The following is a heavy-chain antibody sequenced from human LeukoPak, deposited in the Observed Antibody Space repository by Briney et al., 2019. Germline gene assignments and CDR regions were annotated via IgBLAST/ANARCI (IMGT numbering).Heavy chain of an antibody. J-gene: IGHJ4*02. CDR2: IYSGGGT. V-gene: IGHV3-66*01. CDR1: GFTVSDNY. Sequence: PGGSLRLSCAASGFTVSDNYMSWVRQGPGKGLKWVSVIYSGGGTYYADSLKGRFTISRDTSTNTLYLQMNSLTAEDTAVYCCARGYTSTSSWYGVFDYWGQGTLVTVSS. D-gene: IGHD6-13*01. CDR3: ARGYTSTSSWYGVFDY.